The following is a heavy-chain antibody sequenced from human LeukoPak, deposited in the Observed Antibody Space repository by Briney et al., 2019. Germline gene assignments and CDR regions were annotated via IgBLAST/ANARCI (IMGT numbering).Heavy chain of an antibody. V-gene: IGHV1-46*01. D-gene: IGHD3-22*01. CDR1: GYTFTSYY. Sequence: ASVKVSCKASGYTFTSYYMHWVRQAPGQGLEWMGIINPSGGSTSYAQKFQGRVTMTRDTSTSTVYMELSSLRSEDTAVYYCARVGVYYDSSGYYSDWGQGTLVTVFS. CDR3: ARVGVYYDSSGYYSD. J-gene: IGHJ4*02. CDR2: INPSGGST.